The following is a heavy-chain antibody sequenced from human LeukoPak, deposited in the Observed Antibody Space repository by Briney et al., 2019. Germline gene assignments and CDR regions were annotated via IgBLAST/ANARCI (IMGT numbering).Heavy chain of an antibody. CDR3: ARAAKYYYGSETYYFFDY. D-gene: IGHD3-10*01. J-gene: IGHJ4*02. CDR1: GFTFSSYW. V-gene: IGHV3-7*01. CDR2: IKQDGSEK. Sequence: PGGSLRLSCEASGFTFSSYWMSWVRQAPGKGLEWVANIKQDGSEKYYMDSVKGRFTISRDTAKNSLYLQVNSLRAEDTAVYYCARAAKYYYGSETYYFFDYWGQGTLVTVSS.